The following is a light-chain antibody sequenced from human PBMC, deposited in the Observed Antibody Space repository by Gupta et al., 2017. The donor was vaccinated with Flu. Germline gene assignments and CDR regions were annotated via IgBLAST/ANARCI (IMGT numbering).Light chain of an antibody. J-gene: IGLJ2*01. Sequence: SYELTQPPSVSVSPGQTASITCSGDKLGDKYACWYQQKPGQSPVLIIYQDVKRPSGIPGRFSGPNSGNTATLTISGTQAMDEADYYCHTWDNTDSATLVFGGGTRLTVL. CDR2: QDV. V-gene: IGLV3-1*01. CDR3: HTWDNTDSATLV. CDR1: KLGDKY.